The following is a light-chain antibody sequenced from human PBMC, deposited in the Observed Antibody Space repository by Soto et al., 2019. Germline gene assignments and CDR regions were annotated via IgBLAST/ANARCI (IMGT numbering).Light chain of an antibody. CDR3: QQYGSSPWT. CDR1: QSVSSSY. Sequence: EIGLTQSPGTLSLTPGETATLSCRASQSVSSSYLAWYQQKPGQAPRLLIYGASSRATGIPDRFSGSGSGTDFTLTISRLEPEDFAVYYCQQYGSSPWTFGQGTK. V-gene: IGKV3-20*01. J-gene: IGKJ1*01. CDR2: GAS.